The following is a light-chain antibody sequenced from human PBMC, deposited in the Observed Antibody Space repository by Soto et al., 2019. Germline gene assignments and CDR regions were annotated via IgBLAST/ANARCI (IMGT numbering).Light chain of an antibody. J-gene: IGLJ1*01. CDR3: YSYAGNNRV. CDR2: EVT. Sequence: QSVLTQPPSASGSPGQSVTISCTGTSSDVGGWNYVSWYQQHPGKAPKIMIYEVTKRPSGVPDRFSGSKSGNTASLTVSGLLAEDEADYYCYSYAGNNRVFGTGTKVTVL. CDR1: SSDVGGWNY. V-gene: IGLV2-8*01.